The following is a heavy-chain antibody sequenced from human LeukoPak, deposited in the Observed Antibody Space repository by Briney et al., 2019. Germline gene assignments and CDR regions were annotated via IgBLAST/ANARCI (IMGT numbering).Heavy chain of an antibody. CDR3: ARRPYYYYYMDV. J-gene: IGHJ6*03. D-gene: IGHD6-6*01. CDR2: IYHSGSA. CDR1: GYSISSDYY. V-gene: IGHV4-38-2*01. Sequence: SETLSLTCAVSGYSISSDYYWGWIRLPPGKGLEWIGTIYHSGSAYYNPSLKSRVTLLVATSNNQFSLRLSSVTATDTAVYYCARRPYYYYYMDVWGKGTTVTVSS.